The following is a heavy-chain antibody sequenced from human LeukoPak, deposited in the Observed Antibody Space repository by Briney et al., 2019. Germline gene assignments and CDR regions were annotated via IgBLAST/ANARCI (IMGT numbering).Heavy chain of an antibody. D-gene: IGHD3-3*01. CDR1: GYTFTSYG. J-gene: IGHJ4*02. Sequence: ASVKVSCKASGYTFTSYGISWVRQAPGQGLEWMGWISAYNGNTNYAQKLQGRVTITTDTSTSTAYMELRSLRSDDTAVYYCARAPPFFDFWSGYPFDYWGQGTLVTVSS. V-gene: IGHV1-18*01. CDR3: ARAPPFFDFWSGYPFDY. CDR2: ISAYNGNT.